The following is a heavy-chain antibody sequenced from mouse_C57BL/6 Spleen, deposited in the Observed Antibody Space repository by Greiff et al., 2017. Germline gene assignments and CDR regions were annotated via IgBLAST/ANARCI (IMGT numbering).Heavy chain of an antibody. V-gene: IGHV14-2*01. CDR2: IDPDDGDT. Sequence: VQLKQSGAELVKPGASVKLSCTASGFNIKDYYMHWVKQRTEQGLEWIGRIDPDDGDTKYAPKFQGKATITADTSSNTAYLQLSSLTSEDTAGYYCARENGFAYWGQGALVTVSA. CDR3: ARENGFAY. J-gene: IGHJ3*01. CDR1: GFNIKDYY.